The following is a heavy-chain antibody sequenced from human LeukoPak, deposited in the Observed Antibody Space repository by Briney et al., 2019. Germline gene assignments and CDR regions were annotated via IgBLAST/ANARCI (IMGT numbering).Heavy chain of an antibody. V-gene: IGHV1-2*02. J-gene: IGHJ4*02. Sequence: ASVKVSCKASGYTFIGYYMRWVRQAPGQGLEWMGWINSSSGGTNYAQKFQGRVTMTRDTSISTAYMELSRLISDDTAVYYCARDYDSSGYQPPDYWGQGTLVTVSS. CDR2: INSSSGGT. CDR1: GYTFIGYY. CDR3: ARDYDSSGYQPPDY. D-gene: IGHD3-22*01.